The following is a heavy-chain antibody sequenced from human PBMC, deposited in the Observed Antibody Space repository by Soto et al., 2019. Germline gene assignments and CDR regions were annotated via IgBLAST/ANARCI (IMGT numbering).Heavy chain of an antibody. D-gene: IGHD3-10*01. J-gene: IGHJ4*02. CDR2: INTNRGGT. CDR1: GYTFTGYY. V-gene: IGHV1-2*02. Sequence: QVQLVQSGAEVKKPGASVKVSCKASGYTFTGYYMHWVRQAPGQGLEWMGWINTNRGGTNSAQKFQGRVTMARDTSISTAYMELSRLTSDDTAVYYCARAEGYYGSGTFFYYFDNWGQGTLVTVSS. CDR3: ARAEGYYGSGTFFYYFDN.